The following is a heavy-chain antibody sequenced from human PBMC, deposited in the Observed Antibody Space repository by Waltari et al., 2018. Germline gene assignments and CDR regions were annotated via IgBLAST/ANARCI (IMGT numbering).Heavy chain of an antibody. D-gene: IGHD6-19*01. CDR2: INQSGNT. J-gene: IGHJ3*02. V-gene: IGHV4-34*01. CDR3: ARRNQQWLVRRFNVFDI. CDR1: GGSFSGYY. Sequence: QVQLRQWGAGLLKPSETLSLICAVYGGSFSGYYWSWIRQSPGKGLGSIGEINQSGNTNYSPSLKSRVTISLDTSKNQFSLRLSSVTAADTALYYCARRNQQWLVRRFNVFDIWGQGTMVSVSS.